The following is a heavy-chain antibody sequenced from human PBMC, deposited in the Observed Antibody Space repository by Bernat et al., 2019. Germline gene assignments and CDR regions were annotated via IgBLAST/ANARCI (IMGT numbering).Heavy chain of an antibody. J-gene: IGHJ3*02. CDR3: AREALFGPPTVTTESYAFDI. Sequence: VQLVESGGGLVQPGGSLRLSCAASGFTFSSYAMHWVRQAPGKGLEWVAVISYDGSNKYYADSVKGRFTISRDNSKNTLYLQMNSLRAEDTAVYYCAREALFGPPTVTTESYAFDIWGQGTMVTVSS. CDR2: ISYDGSNK. CDR1: GFTFSSYA. V-gene: IGHV3-30*01. D-gene: IGHD4-17*01.